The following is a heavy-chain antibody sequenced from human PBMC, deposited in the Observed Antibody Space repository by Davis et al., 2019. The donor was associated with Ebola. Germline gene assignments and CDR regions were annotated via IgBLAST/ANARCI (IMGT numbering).Heavy chain of an antibody. CDR1: GGSISSGSYY. V-gene: IGHV4-61*09. Sequence: SETLSLTCTVSGGSISSGSYYWSWIRQPAGKGLEWTGHIYTSGSTKYSPSLKSRVTMSVDTSKNQFSLKLTSVTAADTAVYFCARDRVADDAFDIWGQGTMVTVSS. J-gene: IGHJ3*02. D-gene: IGHD2-15*01. CDR2: IYTSGST. CDR3: ARDRVADDAFDI.